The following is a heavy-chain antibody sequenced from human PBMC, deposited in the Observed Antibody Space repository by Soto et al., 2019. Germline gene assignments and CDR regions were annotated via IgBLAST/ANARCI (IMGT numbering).Heavy chain of an antibody. CDR1: GYTFTSYG. V-gene: IGHV1-18*01. J-gene: IGHJ4*02. Sequence: QVQLVQSGAEVKKPGASVKVSCKASGYTFTSYGISWVRQAPGQGLEWMGWISAYNGNTNYAQKRQXXVXIXXDTSTSTAYMELRGTRSDDTAVYYCARGERTGEGVWGQGTLVTVSS. D-gene: IGHD7-27*01. CDR2: ISAYNGNT. CDR3: ARGERTGEGV.